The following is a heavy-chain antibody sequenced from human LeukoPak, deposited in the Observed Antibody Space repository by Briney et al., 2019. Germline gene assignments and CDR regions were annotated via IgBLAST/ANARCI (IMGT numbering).Heavy chain of an antibody. V-gene: IGHV4-30-2*01. CDR2: IYHSGST. Sequence: SETLSLTCTVSGGSISSGGYYWSWIRQPPGKGLEWIGYIYHSGSTYYNPSLKSRVTISVDRSKNQFSLKLSSVTAADTAVYYCARDGVKRYSSSWGYFDYWGQGTLVTVSS. CDR3: ARDGVKRYSSSWGYFDY. J-gene: IGHJ4*02. CDR1: GGSISSGGYY. D-gene: IGHD6-13*01.